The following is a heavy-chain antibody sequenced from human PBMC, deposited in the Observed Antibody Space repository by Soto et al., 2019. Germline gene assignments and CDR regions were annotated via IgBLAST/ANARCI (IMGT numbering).Heavy chain of an antibody. V-gene: IGHV4-61*01. D-gene: IGHD6-19*01. Sequence: ETLSLTCTDSGGSVSSGSYYWSWIRQPPGKGLEWIGYIYYSGSTNYNPSLKSRVTISVDTSKNQFSLKLSSVTAADTAVYYCARAYSSGWYLYYFDYWGQGTLVTSPQ. CDR2: IYYSGST. J-gene: IGHJ4*02. CDR3: ARAYSSGWYLYYFDY. CDR1: GGSVSSGSYY.